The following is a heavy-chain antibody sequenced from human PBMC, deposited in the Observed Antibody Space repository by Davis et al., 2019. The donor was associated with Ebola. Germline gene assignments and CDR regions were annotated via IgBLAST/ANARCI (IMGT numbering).Heavy chain of an antibody. D-gene: IGHD3-10*01. J-gene: IGHJ5*02. Sequence: PSETLSLTCTVSGGSVSSGTYYWSWIRQPPGKGLEWTGNIFYSGSTNYNPSLKGRVTMSIDTSKNHFSLKLSSVTAADTAVYYCARGGGTYYDNWFDPWGQGTLVTVSS. V-gene: IGHV4-61*03. CDR3: ARGGGTYYDNWFDP. CDR1: GGSVSSGTYY. CDR2: IFYSGST.